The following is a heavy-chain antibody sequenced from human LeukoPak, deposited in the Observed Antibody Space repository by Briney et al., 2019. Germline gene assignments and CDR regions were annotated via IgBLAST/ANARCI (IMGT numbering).Heavy chain of an antibody. CDR2: ISYDGSNK. Sequence: PGGSLRLSCAASGFTFSSYATHWVRQAPGKGLEWVAVISYDGSNKYYADSVKGRFTISRDNSKNTLYLQMNSLRAEDTAVYYCASTPDRYMYYYDSSGLGAAPFAFDIWGQGTMVTVSS. V-gene: IGHV3-30*04. CDR3: ASTPDRYMYYYDSSGLGAAPFAFDI. J-gene: IGHJ3*02. D-gene: IGHD3-22*01. CDR1: GFTFSSYA.